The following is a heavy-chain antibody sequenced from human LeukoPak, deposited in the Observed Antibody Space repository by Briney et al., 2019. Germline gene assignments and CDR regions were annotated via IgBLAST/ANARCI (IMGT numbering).Heavy chain of an antibody. Sequence: PSETLSLTCSVSGGSISSYYWSWIRQPPGKGLEWIGYIYYSGSTNYNPSLKSRVTISVDTSKNQFSLKLSSVTAADTAVYYCARDSYYDILTGYWAGYFDLWGRGTLVTVSS. CDR3: ARDSYYDILTGYWAGYFDL. D-gene: IGHD3-9*01. CDR2: IYYSGST. J-gene: IGHJ2*01. V-gene: IGHV4-59*01. CDR1: GGSISSYY.